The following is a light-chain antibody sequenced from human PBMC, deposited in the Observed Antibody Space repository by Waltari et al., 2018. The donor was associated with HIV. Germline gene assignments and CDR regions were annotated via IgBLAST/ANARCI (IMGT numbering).Light chain of an antibody. CDR2: SNN. V-gene: IGLV1-44*01. CDR3: AAWDDNRNALV. CDR1: SSNIGSNT. J-gene: IGLJ2*01. Sequence: QSVLTQPPSASGTPGQRVAISCSGSSSNIGSNTITWYKQLSGTAPKLLINSNNQRPSGVPDRFSGSKSGTSGSLAISGLQAEDEADYYCAAWDDNRNALVFGGGTKLTVL.